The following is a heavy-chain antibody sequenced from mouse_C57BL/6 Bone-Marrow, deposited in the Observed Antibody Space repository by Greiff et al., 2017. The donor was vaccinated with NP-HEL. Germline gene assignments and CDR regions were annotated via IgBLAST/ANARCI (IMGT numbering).Heavy chain of an antibody. CDR2: ISYDGSN. CDR1: GYSITSGYY. J-gene: IGHJ2*01. CDR3: ARASYYFDY. V-gene: IGHV3-6*01. Sequence: ESGPGLVKPSPSLSLSCSVTGYSITSGYYWNWIRQFPGNKLEWMGYISYDGSNNYNPSLKNRISITRDTSTNQFYLKLNSVTTEDTATYYCARASYYFDYWGQGTTLTVSS.